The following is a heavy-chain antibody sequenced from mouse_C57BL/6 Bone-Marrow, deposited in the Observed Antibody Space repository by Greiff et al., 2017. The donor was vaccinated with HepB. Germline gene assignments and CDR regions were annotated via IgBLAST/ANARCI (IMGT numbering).Heavy chain of an antibody. CDR3: ERDGCYAMDY. D-gene: IGHD2-3*01. Sequence: QVQLQQPGAELVMPGASVKLSCKASGYTFTSYWMHWVKQRPGQGLEWIGEIDPSESYTKYNQKFKGKSTLTEDKSSSTSYMQLSSLTAEDSAVYYCERDGCYAMDYWGQGTAATVTA. CDR1: GYTFTSYW. J-gene: IGHJ4*01. CDR2: IDPSESYT. V-gene: IGHV1-69*01.